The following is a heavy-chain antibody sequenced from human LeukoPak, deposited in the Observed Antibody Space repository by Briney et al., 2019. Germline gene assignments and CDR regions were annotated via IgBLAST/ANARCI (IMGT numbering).Heavy chain of an antibody. CDR3: ARRSVAVENYFDY. D-gene: IGHD6-19*01. J-gene: IGHJ4*02. V-gene: IGHV4-39*01. Sequence: PSGTLSLTCTVSGGPIITRSYNWGWIRQPPGKGLEWIGSIYYSGSTNYNPSLKSRVTIYVDTSKNQFSLRLTSVTAADTAVYYCARRSVAVENYFDYWGQGSLVTVSS. CDR2: IYYSGST. CDR1: GGPIITRSYN.